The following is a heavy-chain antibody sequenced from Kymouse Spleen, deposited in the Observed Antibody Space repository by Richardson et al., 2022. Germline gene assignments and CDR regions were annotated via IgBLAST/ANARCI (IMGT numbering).Heavy chain of an antibody. J-gene: IGHJ6*02. CDR2: IYYSGST. V-gene: IGHV4-39*01. CDR1: GGSISSSSYY. Sequence: QLQLQESGPGLVKPSETLSLTCTVSGGSISSSSYYWGWIRQPPGKGLEWIGSIYYSGSTYYNPSLKSRVTISVDTSKNQFSLKLSSVTAADTAVYYCASDSSSWYYYYYYGMDVWGQGTTVTVSS. CDR3: ASDSSSWYYYYYYGMDV. D-gene: IGHD6-13*01.